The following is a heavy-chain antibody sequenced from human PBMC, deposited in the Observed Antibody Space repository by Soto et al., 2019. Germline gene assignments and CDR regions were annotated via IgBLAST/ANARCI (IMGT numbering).Heavy chain of an antibody. CDR1: RYTFTSYG. CDR3: ARVAYVAVAELFWFDP. V-gene: IGHV1-18*01. D-gene: IGHD6-19*01. Sequence: ASVKVSCKASRYTFTSYGISWVRQAPGQGLEWMGWISTYTGNTIYAQKFQDRVTMTAEKSTSTAYMELRSLRSDDTAVYYCARVAYVAVAELFWFDPWGQGTLVTVSS. J-gene: IGHJ5*02. CDR2: ISTYTGNT.